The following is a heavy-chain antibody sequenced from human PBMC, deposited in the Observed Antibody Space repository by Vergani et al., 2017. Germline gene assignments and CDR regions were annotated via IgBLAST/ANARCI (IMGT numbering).Heavy chain of an antibody. Sequence: QVQLVQSGAEVKKPGASVKVSCKASGYTFTSYDINWVRQATGQGLEWMGWMNPNSGNTGYAQKFQGRVTMTRNTSISTAYMELSSLRSEDTAVYYCARAGPGPSLRYYDFWSGEHLHIDYWGQGTLVTVSS. V-gene: IGHV1-8*01. CDR2: MNPNSGNT. J-gene: IGHJ4*02. CDR1: GYTFTSYD. D-gene: IGHD3-3*01. CDR3: ARAGPGPSLRYYDFWSGEHLHIDY.